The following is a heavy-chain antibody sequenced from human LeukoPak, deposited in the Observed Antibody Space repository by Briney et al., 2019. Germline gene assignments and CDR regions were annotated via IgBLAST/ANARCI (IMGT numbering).Heavy chain of an antibody. CDR1: GGSISPYY. CDR3: ARDLSGSHKYHAFDI. J-gene: IGHJ3*02. V-gene: IGHV4-59*01. D-gene: IGHD1-26*01. Sequence: SETLSLTCTVSGGSISPYYWSWVRQPPGKGLEWIGSIYYSGSANCNPSLKSRVTISVDTSNNQFSLRLTSVTAADTAVYYCARDLSGSHKYHAFDIWGQGTMVSVSS. CDR2: IYYSGSA.